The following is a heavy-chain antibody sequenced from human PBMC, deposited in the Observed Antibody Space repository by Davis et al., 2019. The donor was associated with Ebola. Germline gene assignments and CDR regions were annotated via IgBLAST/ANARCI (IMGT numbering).Heavy chain of an antibody. Sequence: PGGSLRLSCAASTVTFSVDAMSWVRQAPGKGLEWVAIISYDGVSKYYADSVRGRFTISRDNSKNTVYLQMNSLTTEDTAEYYCVKGGSYYGSGSYWVRYYGMDVWGQGTTVTVSS. V-gene: IGHV3-30*18. CDR1: TVTFSVDA. CDR2: ISYDGVSK. CDR3: VKGGSYYGSGSYWVRYYGMDV. J-gene: IGHJ6*02. D-gene: IGHD3-10*01.